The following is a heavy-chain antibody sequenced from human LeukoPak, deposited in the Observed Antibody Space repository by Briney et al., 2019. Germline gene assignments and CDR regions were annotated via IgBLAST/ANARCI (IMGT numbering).Heavy chain of an antibody. CDR2: IIPIFGTA. CDR1: GYTFTSYG. Sequence: SVKVSCKASGYTFTSYGISWVRQAPGQGLEWMGGIIPIFGTANYAQKFQGRVTITADESTSTAYMELSSLRSEDTAVYYCARVPLEYCSSTSCYVGYFQHWGQGTLVTVSS. D-gene: IGHD2-2*01. J-gene: IGHJ1*01. CDR3: ARVPLEYCSSTSCYVGYFQH. V-gene: IGHV1-69*13.